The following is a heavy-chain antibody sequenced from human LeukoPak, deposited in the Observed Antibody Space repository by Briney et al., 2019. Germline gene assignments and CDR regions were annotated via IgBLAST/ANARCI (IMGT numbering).Heavy chain of an antibody. Sequence: PSETLSLTCAVYGGSFSGYYWSWIRQPPGKGLEWIGEINHSGSTSYNPSLKSRVTISVDTSKNQFSLKLSSVTAADTAVYYCARQSSGPTDAFDIWGQGTMVTVSS. CDR3: ARQSSGPTDAFDI. CDR2: INHSGST. CDR1: GGSFSGYY. D-gene: IGHD6-19*01. J-gene: IGHJ3*02. V-gene: IGHV4-34*01.